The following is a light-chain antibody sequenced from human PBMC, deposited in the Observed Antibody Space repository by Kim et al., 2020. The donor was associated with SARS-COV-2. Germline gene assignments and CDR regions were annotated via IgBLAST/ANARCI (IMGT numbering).Light chain of an antibody. Sequence: SASVGDSVTITCQASQDISNYLYWYQQKPGKAPKLLIYDASNLETGVPSRFSGSGSGTDFSFTISSLQPEDIATYYCQQYDNLPYSFGQGTKLEI. CDR1: QDISNY. V-gene: IGKV1-33*01. CDR2: DAS. J-gene: IGKJ2*01. CDR3: QQYDNLPYS.